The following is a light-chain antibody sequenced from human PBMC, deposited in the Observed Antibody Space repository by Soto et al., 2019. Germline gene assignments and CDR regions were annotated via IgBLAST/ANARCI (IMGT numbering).Light chain of an antibody. CDR2: GAS. J-gene: IGKJ4*01. V-gene: IGKV3-15*01. CDR3: QHYNELPLT. Sequence: MTQSPSTLSASVGDRVTITFRASQSISTLLAWYQQKPGQAPRLLIFGASTRAIGIPARFSGSGSGTDFTLTISSLQSEDFAVYYCQHYNELPLTVGGGTKVEIK. CDR1: QSISTL.